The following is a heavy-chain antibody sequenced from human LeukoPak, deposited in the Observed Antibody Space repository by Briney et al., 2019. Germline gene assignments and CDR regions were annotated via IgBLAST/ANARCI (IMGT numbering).Heavy chain of an antibody. Sequence: GSSVKVSCKASEGTFSSYAISWVRQAPGQGLEWMGGIIPIFGTANYAQKFQGRVTITTDESTSTAYMELCSLRSEDTAVYYCATMTDPLGELQPGSDYWGQGTLVTVSS. D-gene: IGHD1-26*01. J-gene: IGHJ4*02. V-gene: IGHV1-69*05. CDR3: ATMTDPLGELQPGSDY. CDR1: EGTFSSYA. CDR2: IIPIFGTA.